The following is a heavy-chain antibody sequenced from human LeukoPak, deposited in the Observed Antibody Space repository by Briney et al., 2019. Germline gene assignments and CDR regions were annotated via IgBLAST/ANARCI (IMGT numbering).Heavy chain of an antibody. CDR1: GDSVSSNSAA. V-gene: IGHV6-1*01. J-gene: IGHJ4*02. CDR2: TYYRSKWYN. Sequence: SQTLSLTCAISGDSVSSNSAAWNWIRQIPSRGLEWLGRTYYRSKWYNDYAISMKGRITINPDTSKNQFSLQLNSITPEDTAVYYCARDSSAMFDYWGQGTLVAVSS. D-gene: IGHD2-2*01. CDR3: ARDSSAMFDY.